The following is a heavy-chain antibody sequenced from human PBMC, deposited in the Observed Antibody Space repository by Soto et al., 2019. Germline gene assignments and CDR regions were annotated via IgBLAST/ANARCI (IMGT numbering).Heavy chain of an antibody. CDR1: GGSISSSTYY. J-gene: IGHJ4*02. Sequence: QLQLQESGPGLVKPSETLPLTCTVSGGSISSSTYYWGWMRQPPGKGLEWIASFFYGGKNYYNPSLKSRVTISVDTSRNQFSLKLTSVTAADTAVYYFVSRHGLTIDAYYWGQGTLVTVSS. CDR2: FFYGGKN. CDR3: VSRHGLTIDAYY. V-gene: IGHV4-39*01. D-gene: IGHD3-10*01.